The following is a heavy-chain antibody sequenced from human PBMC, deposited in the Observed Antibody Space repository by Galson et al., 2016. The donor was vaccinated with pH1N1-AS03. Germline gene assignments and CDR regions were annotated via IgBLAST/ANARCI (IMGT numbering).Heavy chain of an antibody. V-gene: IGHV4-4*07. CDR2: IFGSGET. CDR1: GASMRGSY. J-gene: IGHJ4*02. Sequence: ETLSLTCTVSGASMRGSYWTWVRQPAGKGLEWIGRIFGSGETYYNPSLKSRVSFSVDTSKNQFSMRLAFVTAADTATYYCVREGDYSDNNGYPLFDYWGQGSLVTVSS. CDR3: VREGDYSDNNGYPLFDY. D-gene: IGHD3-22*01.